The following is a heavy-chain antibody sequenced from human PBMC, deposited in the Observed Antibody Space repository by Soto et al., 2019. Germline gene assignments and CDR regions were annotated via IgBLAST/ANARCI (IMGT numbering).Heavy chain of an antibody. D-gene: IGHD1-26*01. V-gene: IGHV3-30-3*01. CDR2: ISYDGSNK. CDR1: GFTFSSYA. Sequence: GGSLRLSCAASGFTFSSYAMHWVRQAPGKGLEWVAVISYDGSNKYYADSVKGRFTISRDNSKNTLYLQMNSLGAEDTAVYYCARDLGSGSYLYYYYGMDVWGQGTTVTVSS. CDR3: ARDLGSGSYLYYYYGMDV. J-gene: IGHJ6*02.